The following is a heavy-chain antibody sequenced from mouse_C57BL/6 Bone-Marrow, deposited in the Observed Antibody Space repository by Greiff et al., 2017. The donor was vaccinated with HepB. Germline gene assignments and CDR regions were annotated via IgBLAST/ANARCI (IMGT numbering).Heavy chain of an antibody. J-gene: IGHJ2*01. Sequence: QVQLQQSGPELVKPGASVKISCKASGYAFSSSWMNWVKQRPGKGLEWIGRIYPGDGDTNYNGKFTGKATLTADTSSSTAYMQLSSLTSEDSAVYFCARSGYGNYAYFDYWGQGTTLTVSS. D-gene: IGHD2-10*02. CDR3: ARSGYGNYAYFDY. CDR1: GYAFSSSW. CDR2: IYPGDGDT. V-gene: IGHV1-82*01.